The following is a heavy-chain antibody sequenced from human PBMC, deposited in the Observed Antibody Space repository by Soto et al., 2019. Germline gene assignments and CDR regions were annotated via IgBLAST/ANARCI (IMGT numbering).Heavy chain of an antibody. J-gene: IGHJ6*03. CDR3: ARGPRWTVTIAYYYYMDV. CDR1: GGSFSGYD. D-gene: IGHD4-4*01. CDR2: INHSGST. Sequence: PSETLSLTCAVYGGSFSGYDWSWIRQPPGKGLEWIGEINHSGSTNYNPSLKSRVTISVDTSKNQFSLKLSSVTAADTAVYYCARGPRWTVTIAYYYYMDVWGKGTTVTV. V-gene: IGHV4-34*01.